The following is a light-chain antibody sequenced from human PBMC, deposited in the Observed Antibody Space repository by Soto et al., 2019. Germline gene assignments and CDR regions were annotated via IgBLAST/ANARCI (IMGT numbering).Light chain of an antibody. V-gene: IGKV1D-12*01. J-gene: IGKJ2*01. CDR1: QGIDNW. Sequence: DIQMTQSPSIVSASVGDRVTISCRASQGIDNWLAWYQQKPGKAPKLLIHAASSLQSGVPSRFNGSGSWTDFTLTISSLQPEDFATYYCQQSHSFPYTFGQGTKLEIK. CDR3: QQSHSFPYT. CDR2: AAS.